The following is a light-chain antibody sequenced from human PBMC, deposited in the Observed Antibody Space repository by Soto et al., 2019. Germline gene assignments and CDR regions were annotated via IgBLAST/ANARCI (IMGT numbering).Light chain of an antibody. CDR2: DVS. CDR1: SSDVGGYNY. Sequence: QSALTQPASVSGSPGQSITISCTGTSSDVGGYNYVSWYQQHPGKAPKLMIDDVSNRPSGVSNRFSGSKSGNTASLTISGLQAEDEADYYCSSYTSSSLYVFGTGTKVTVL. J-gene: IGLJ1*01. V-gene: IGLV2-14*01. CDR3: SSYTSSSLYV.